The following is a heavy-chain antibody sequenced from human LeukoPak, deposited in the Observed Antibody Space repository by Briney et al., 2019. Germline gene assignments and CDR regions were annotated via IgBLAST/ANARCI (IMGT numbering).Heavy chain of an antibody. Sequence: SVKVSCKASGGTFSSYAISWVRQAPGQGLEWMGGIIPIFGTANYAQKFQGRVTITTDESTSTAYMELSSLRSEDTAVYYCARVVAAAGSYYYYYMDVWGKGTTVTVSS. CDR3: ARVVAAAGSYYYYYMDV. CDR1: GGTFSSYA. J-gene: IGHJ6*03. D-gene: IGHD6-13*01. CDR2: IIPIFGTA. V-gene: IGHV1-69*05.